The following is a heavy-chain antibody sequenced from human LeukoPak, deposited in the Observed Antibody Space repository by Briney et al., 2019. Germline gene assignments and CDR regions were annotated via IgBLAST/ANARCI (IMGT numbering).Heavy chain of an antibody. D-gene: IGHD4-11*01. J-gene: IGHJ6*02. V-gene: IGHV3-15*01. CDR1: GFTFSNAW. CDR3: TTRGVTTDYYYYGMDV. CDR2: IKSKTDGGTT. Sequence: PGGSLTLSCAASGFTFSNAWISWVRHARGNGLEWVGRIKSKTDGGTTDYAAPVKGRFIISSDDSKNTLYLQMNSLKTDDTAVYYCTTRGVTTDYYYYGMDVWGQGTRVTVSS.